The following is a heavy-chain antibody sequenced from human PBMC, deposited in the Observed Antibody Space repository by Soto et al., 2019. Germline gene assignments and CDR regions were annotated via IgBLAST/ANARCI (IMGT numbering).Heavy chain of an antibody. CDR3: ARDGVAGYGMDV. CDR1: GFTFSSYG. Sequence: QVQLVESGGGVVQPGRSLRLSCAASGFTFSSYGMHWVRQTPGKGLEWVAVIWYDGGNKYYADSVMGRFTISRDNSKNMLYVQLNSLRAEDTAVYYCARDGVAGYGMDVWGQGTTVTVSS. CDR2: IWYDGGNK. J-gene: IGHJ6*02. D-gene: IGHD3-3*01. V-gene: IGHV3-33*01.